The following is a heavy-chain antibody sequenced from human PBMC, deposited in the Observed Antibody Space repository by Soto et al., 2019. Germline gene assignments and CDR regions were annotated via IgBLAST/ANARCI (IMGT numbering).Heavy chain of an antibody. V-gene: IGHV4-31*03. D-gene: IGHD3-10*01. J-gene: IGHJ6*02. CDR3: ARDKVTMVRGVITYYYYYGMEV. CDR2: IYYSGST. CDR1: GGSISSGGYY. Sequence: PSETLSLTCTVSGGSISSGGYYWSWIRQHPGKGLEWIGYIYYSGSTYYNPSLKSRVTISVDTSKNQFSLKLSSVTAADTAVYYCARDKVTMVRGVITYYYYYGMEVRGQGTTVTVPS.